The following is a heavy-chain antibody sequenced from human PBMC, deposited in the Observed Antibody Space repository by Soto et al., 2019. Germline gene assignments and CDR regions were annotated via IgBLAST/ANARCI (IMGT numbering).Heavy chain of an antibody. J-gene: IGHJ6*02. CDR1: GYTFTSYY. D-gene: IGHD6-19*01. Sequence: ASVKVSCKASGYTFTSYYMHWVRQAPGQGLEWMGIINPSGGSTSYAQKFQGRVTMTRDTSTSTVYMELSSLRSEDTAVYYCAREGIAVAGWTDYYGMDVWGQGATVTVSS. CDR3: AREGIAVAGWTDYYGMDV. V-gene: IGHV1-46*01. CDR2: INPSGGST.